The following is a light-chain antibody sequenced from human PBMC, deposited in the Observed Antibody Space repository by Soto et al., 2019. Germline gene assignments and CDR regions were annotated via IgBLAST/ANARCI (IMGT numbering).Light chain of an antibody. V-gene: IGKV1-27*01. CDR3: QKYNSAPKT. J-gene: IGKJ1*01. CDR1: QDISNY. CDR2: AAS. Sequence: DIQMTQSPSSLSASVGDRVTITCRASQDISNYLAWYQQKPGKVTKLLIYAASTLQSGVPSRFSGSGSGTDFTLTISRLQPEDVASYYCQKYNSAPKTFGQGTKVEIK.